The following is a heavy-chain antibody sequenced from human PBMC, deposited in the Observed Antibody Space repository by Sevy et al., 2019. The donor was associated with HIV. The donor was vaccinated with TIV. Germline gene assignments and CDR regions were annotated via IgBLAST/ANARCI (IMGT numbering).Heavy chain of an antibody. V-gene: IGHV1-69*13. CDR2: TIPIFGTE. CDR1: GGTFSSYA. J-gene: IGHJ1*01. CDR3: ARGESIAALPGDLQY. D-gene: IGHD6-6*01. Sequence: ASVKVSCKASGGTFSSYAITWVRQAPGQGLEWMGGTIPIFGTENYAQKFQGRVTITADESTSTAYMGLSGLGSEETAVYYCARGESIAALPGDLQYWGQGTLVTVSS.